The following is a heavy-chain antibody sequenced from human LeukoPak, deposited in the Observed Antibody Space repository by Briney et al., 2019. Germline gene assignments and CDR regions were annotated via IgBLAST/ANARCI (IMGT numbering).Heavy chain of an antibody. Sequence: GGSLRLSCAASGFTFSSYAMHWVRQAPGKGLEWVAVISYDGSNKYYADSVKGRFTISRDNSKNTLYLQMNSLRAEDTAVYYCAREYGSGWYFLDYWGQGTLVTVSS. CDR3: AREYGSGWYFLDY. V-gene: IGHV3-30*04. CDR1: GFTFSSYA. D-gene: IGHD6-19*01. CDR2: ISYDGSNK. J-gene: IGHJ4*02.